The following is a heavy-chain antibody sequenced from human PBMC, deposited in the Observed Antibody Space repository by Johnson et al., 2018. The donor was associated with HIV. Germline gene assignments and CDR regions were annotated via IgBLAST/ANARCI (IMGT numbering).Heavy chain of an antibody. Sequence: HVQLVESGGGVVQPGRSLILSCAASGFTFSDYGIHWVRQAPGKGLEWVAFIRYDGSNKYYADSVKGRFTISRDNSKNSLYLQMNSLRAEDTAVYYCARALLIAARPVGAVDIWGQGTMVTVSS. V-gene: IGHV3-33*01. CDR1: GFTFSDYG. CDR3: ARALLIAARPVGAVDI. J-gene: IGHJ3*02. D-gene: IGHD6-6*01. CDR2: IRYDGSNK.